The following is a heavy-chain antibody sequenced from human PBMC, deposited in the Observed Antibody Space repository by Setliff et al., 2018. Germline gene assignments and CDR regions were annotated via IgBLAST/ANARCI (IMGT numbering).Heavy chain of an antibody. CDR2: IYHSGST. J-gene: IGHJ4*02. CDR3: ARYNAREYYFDY. Sequence: SETLSLTCTVSGYSISSGYYWGWIRQPPGKGLEWIGSIYHSGSTYYNPSLKSRVTISVDTSKNQFSLKLSSVTAADTAVYYCARYNAREYYFDYWGQGTLVTISS. V-gene: IGHV4-38-2*02. CDR1: GYSISSGYY. D-gene: IGHD1-20*01.